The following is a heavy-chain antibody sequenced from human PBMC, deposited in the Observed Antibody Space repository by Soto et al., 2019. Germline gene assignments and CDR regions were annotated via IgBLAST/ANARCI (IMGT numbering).Heavy chain of an antibody. CDR1: GYTFTSYG. CDR2: ISAYNDNT. V-gene: IGHV1-18*01. J-gene: IGHJ4*02. Sequence: ASVKVSCKASGYTFTSYGISWVRQAPGQGLEWMGWISAYNDNTNYAQKVQGRVTMTADASTSTAYMELRSLRSDDTAMYYCARADSVTTINCDYWDQGTLVTVCS. D-gene: IGHD4-17*01. CDR3: ARADSVTTINCDY.